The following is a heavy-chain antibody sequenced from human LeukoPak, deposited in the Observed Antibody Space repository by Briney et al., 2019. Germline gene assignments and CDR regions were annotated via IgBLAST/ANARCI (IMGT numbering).Heavy chain of an antibody. J-gene: IGHJ4*02. CDR2: INYSGNI. Sequence: SETLSLTCTVSGGAISSSSYYWSWIRQPPGKGLEWIGSINYSGNIYYNPSLNNRVTISVDTSTTQFSLQLSSVTAADTAVYYCTRLSDYWGQGTLVTVSS. V-gene: IGHV4-39*01. CDR1: GGAISSSSYY. CDR3: TRLSDY.